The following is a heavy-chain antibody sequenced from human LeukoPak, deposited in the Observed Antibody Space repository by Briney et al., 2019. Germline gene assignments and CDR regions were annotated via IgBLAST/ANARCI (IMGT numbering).Heavy chain of an antibody. D-gene: IGHD3-3*01. V-gene: IGHV1-2*02. CDR3: ARDLGYDFWSGYSRSGFDY. CDR1: GYTFTGYY. CDR2: INPNSGGT. J-gene: IGHJ4*02. Sequence: GASVKVSCKASGYTFTGYYMHWVRQAPGQGLEWMGWINPNSGGTNYAQKFQGRVTMTRDTSISTAYMELSRLRSDDTAVYYCARDLGYDFWSGYSRSGFDYWGQGTLVTVSS.